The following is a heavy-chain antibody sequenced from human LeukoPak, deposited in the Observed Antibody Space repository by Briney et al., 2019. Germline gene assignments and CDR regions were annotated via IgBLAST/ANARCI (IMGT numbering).Heavy chain of an antibody. J-gene: IGHJ3*02. CDR3: ARDRTYCGGDCFPDAFDI. D-gene: IGHD2-21*02. Sequence: GGSLRLSCAASGFTFSSYAMSWVRQAPGKGLEWVSYISSSSSTIYYADSVKGRFTISRDNAKNSLYLQMNSLRDEDTAVYYCARDRTYCGGDCFPDAFDIWGQGTMVTVSS. CDR1: GFTFSSYA. CDR2: ISSSSSTI. V-gene: IGHV3-48*02.